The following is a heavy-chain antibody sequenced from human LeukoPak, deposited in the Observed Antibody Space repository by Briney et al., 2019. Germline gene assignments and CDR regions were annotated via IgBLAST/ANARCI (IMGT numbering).Heavy chain of an antibody. Sequence: KLSETLSLTCTVSGGSISSSSYYWGWIRQPPGKGLEWIGSIYYSGSTYYNPSLKSRVTISVDTSKNQFSLKLSSVTAADTAVYYCARVGAVAGTRGYWGQGTLVTVSS. D-gene: IGHD6-19*01. CDR2: IYYSGST. CDR1: GGSISSSSYY. J-gene: IGHJ4*02. V-gene: IGHV4-39*01. CDR3: ARVGAVAGTRGY.